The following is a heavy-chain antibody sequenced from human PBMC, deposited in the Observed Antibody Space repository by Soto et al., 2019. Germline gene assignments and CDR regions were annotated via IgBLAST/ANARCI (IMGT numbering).Heavy chain of an antibody. CDR3: TTALMVYAEYYFDY. D-gene: IGHD2-8*01. V-gene: IGHV3-15*01. Sequence: GGSLRLSCAASGFTFSNAWMSWVRQAPGKGLEWVGRIKSKTDGGTTDYAAPVKGRFTISRDDSKNTLYLQMNSLKTEDTAVYYCTTALMVYAEYYFDYWGQGTLVTVSS. CDR1: GFTFSNAW. CDR2: IKSKTDGGTT. J-gene: IGHJ4*02.